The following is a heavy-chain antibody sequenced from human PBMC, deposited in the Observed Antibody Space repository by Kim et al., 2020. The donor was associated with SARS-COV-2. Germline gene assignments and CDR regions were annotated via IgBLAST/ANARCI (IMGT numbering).Heavy chain of an antibody. Sequence: TYYNPSLKSRVTISVDTSKTQFSLKLSSVAAADTAVYYCAGMTTVTIPDYWGQGTLVTVSS. D-gene: IGHD4-17*01. CDR3: AGMTTVTIPDY. V-gene: IGHV4-39*01. J-gene: IGHJ4*02. CDR2: T.